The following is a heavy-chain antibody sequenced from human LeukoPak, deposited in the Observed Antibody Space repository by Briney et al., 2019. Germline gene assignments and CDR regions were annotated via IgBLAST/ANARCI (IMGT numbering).Heavy chain of an antibody. Sequence: PQTPSLTRTVSGGSLSSYSTSWIRQPPRKGLERIGYIYYSGRTNYNTSLTRRDTISVDTSKSQFSLYLSSVTAADTAWYYCARDRRYYYCSGRSGIMYYYYYYGMDVWGQGTTVTVSS. CDR1: GGSLSSYS. J-gene: IGHJ6*02. D-gene: IGHD3-10*01. V-gene: IGHV4-59*01. CDR3: ARDRRYYYCSGRSGIMYYYYYYGMDV. CDR2: IYYSGRT.